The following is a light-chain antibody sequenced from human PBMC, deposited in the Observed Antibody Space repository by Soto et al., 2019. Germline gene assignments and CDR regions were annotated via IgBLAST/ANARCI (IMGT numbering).Light chain of an antibody. CDR1: QSISSW. V-gene: IGKV1-5*03. Sequence: DIQLTQSPSTLSASVGDRVTITCRASQSISSWLAWYQQKPGKAPKFLIYKMSNLESGVPSRFSGSGSGTEFNLTISSLQPDDFATYYCQYYNNYCWTFGQGTKVEIK. CDR3: QYYNNYCWT. J-gene: IGKJ1*01. CDR2: KMS.